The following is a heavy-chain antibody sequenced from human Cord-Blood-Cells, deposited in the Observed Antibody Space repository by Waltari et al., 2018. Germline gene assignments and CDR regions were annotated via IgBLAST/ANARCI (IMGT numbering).Heavy chain of an antibody. CDR2: INPNRGGT. J-gene: IGHJ6*03. CDR3: ARTPYGDYYYYYMDV. Sequence: QVQLVQSGAEVKKPGASVKVSCKASGYTFTGYYMHWVRPAPGQGLEWMGWINPNRGGTNYAQKFQGRVTMTRDTSISTAYMELSRLRSDDTAVYYCARTPYGDYYYYYMDVWGKGTTVTVSS. CDR1: GYTFTGYY. D-gene: IGHD4-17*01. V-gene: IGHV1-2*02.